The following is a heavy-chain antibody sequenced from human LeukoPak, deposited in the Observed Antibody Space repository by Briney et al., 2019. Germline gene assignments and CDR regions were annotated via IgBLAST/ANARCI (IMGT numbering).Heavy chain of an antibody. Sequence: GGSLRLSCAASGFPFSDYSMNWVRQAPGKGLEWVSSITPSGDGTYYAASVEGRFTISRDNSKNTLYLQMNYLRAEDTAIYYCAKDSPVATWWGQGTLVTVSS. V-gene: IGHV3-23*01. J-gene: IGHJ4*02. CDR2: ITPSGDGT. D-gene: IGHD1-26*01. CDR1: GFPFSDYS. CDR3: AKDSPVATW.